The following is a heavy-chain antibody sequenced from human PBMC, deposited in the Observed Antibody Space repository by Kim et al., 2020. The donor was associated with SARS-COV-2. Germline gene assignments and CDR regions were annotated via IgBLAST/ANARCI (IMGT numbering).Heavy chain of an antibody. CDR1: GGTFSSYA. CDR3: AGDGQLGYCSSTSCSTPGGDYAYGMDV. J-gene: IGHJ6*02. V-gene: IGHV1-69*13. Sequence: SVKVSCKASGGTFSSYAISWVRQAPGQGLEWMGGIIPIFGTAKYAQKFQGRVTITADESTSTAYMELSSLRSEDTAVYYCAGDGQLGYCSSTSCSTPGGDYAYGMDVWGQGTTVTVSS. D-gene: IGHD2-2*02. CDR2: IIPIFGTA.